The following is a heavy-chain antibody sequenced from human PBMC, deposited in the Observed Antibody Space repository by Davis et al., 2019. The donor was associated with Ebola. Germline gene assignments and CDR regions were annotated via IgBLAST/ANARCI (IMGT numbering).Heavy chain of an antibody. CDR1: GFTFSSYS. V-gene: IGHV3-21*01. CDR2: IGSSSFYI. CDR3: SRDKFYYDSSGYGYYYGMDV. J-gene: IGHJ6*02. Sequence: GGSLRLSCAASGFTFSSYSMNWVRQAPGKGLEGVPSIGSSSFYIYYQDSVKGRFTISSDNAKKSLNLHMNSLRAEDTAVYYCSRDKFYYDSSGYGYYYGMDVWGQGTTVTVSS. D-gene: IGHD3-22*01.